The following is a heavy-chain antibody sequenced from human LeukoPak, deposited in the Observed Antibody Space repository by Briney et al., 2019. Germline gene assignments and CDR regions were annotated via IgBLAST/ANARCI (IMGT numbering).Heavy chain of an antibody. CDR3: ARAGRGDNYYHNMDV. J-gene: IGHJ6*03. V-gene: IGHV4-31*03. CDR1: GGSISTGGSY. Sequence: SQTLPLTCTVSGGSISTGGSYWSLVRQNPGKGLEWIGYIYHSGSTYYNPSLKTRLTISVDTSKNQFSLEISSVTVADTAVYFCARAGRGDNYYHNMDVWGKGTTVTVSS. D-gene: IGHD3-10*01. CDR2: IYHSGST.